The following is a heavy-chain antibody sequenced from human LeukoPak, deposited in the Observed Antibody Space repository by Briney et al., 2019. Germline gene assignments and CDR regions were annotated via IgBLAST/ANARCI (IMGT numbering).Heavy chain of an antibody. J-gene: IGHJ6*03. Sequence: PGGSLRLSCAASGFTFSDYYMSWIRQAPGKGLEWVSYISSSGSTIYYADSVEGRFTISRDNAKNSLYLQMNSLRAEDTAVYYCARDRRIAAAGTARYYYYYYMDVWGKGTTVTVSS. V-gene: IGHV3-11*04. CDR3: ARDRRIAAAGTARYYYYYYMDV. D-gene: IGHD6-13*01. CDR1: GFTFSDYY. CDR2: ISSSGSTI.